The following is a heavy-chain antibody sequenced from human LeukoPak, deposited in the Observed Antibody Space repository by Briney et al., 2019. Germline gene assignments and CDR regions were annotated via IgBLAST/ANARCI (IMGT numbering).Heavy chain of an antibody. Sequence: PGESLRLSCAASGFTLSSYWMSWVRQAPGKGLEWGANIKEDGSEKYYVDSVKGRFTISRDNAKNSLYLQMNSLRAEDRAVYYCARRPGWFDPWGQGTLVTVYS. J-gene: IGHJ5*02. V-gene: IGHV3-7*01. CDR1: GFTLSSYW. CDR3: ARRPGWFDP. CDR2: IKEDGSEK.